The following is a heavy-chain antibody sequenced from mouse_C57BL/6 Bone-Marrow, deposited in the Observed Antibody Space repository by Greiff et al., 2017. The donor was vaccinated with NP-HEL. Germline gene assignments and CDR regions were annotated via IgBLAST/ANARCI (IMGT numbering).Heavy chain of an antibody. V-gene: IGHV14-1*01. CDR3: TKVYYPYWYFDV. CDR2: IDPEDGDT. J-gene: IGHJ1*03. D-gene: IGHD2-1*01. CDR1: GFNIKDSY. Sequence: EVQLQQSGAELVRPGASVKLSCTASGFNIKDSYMHWVKQRPEQGLEWIGRIDPEDGDTEYAPKFQGKATMTADTSSNTAYLQLSSLTSEDTAVYYCTKVYYPYWYFDVWGTGTTVTVSS.